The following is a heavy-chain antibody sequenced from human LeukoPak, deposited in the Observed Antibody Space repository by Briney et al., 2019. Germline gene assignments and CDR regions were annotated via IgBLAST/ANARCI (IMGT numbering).Heavy chain of an antibody. V-gene: IGHV4-4*09. D-gene: IGHD1-26*01. Sequence: SETLSLTCSVSSDSISSDYWSWIRQPPGKGLEWIGYIHSSGPTNYNPSLKSRVTMSVDTAKNHLSLKLNSVTAADTAVYYCARLRRGGDWYFDLWGRRTLVTLSS. CDR3: ARLRRGGDWYFDL. CDR1: SDSISSDY. CDR2: IHSSGPT. J-gene: IGHJ2*01.